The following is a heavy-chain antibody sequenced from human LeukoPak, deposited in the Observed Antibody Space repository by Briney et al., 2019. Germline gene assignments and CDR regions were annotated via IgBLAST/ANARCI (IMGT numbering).Heavy chain of an antibody. Sequence: GGSLRLSCAASGFTFSSYWMSWVRQAPGKGLEWVANIKQDGSEKYYVDSVKGRFTISRDNAKNPLYLQMNSLRAEDTAVYYCARHLIAARPDAFDIWGQGTMVTVSS. J-gene: IGHJ3*02. CDR1: GFTFSSYW. CDR3: ARHLIAARPDAFDI. V-gene: IGHV3-7*01. CDR2: IKQDGSEK. D-gene: IGHD6-6*01.